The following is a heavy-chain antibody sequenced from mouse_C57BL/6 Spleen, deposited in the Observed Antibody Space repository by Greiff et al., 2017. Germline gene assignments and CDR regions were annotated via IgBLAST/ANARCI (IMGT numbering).Heavy chain of an antibody. Sequence: QVQLQQPGAELVKPGASVKLSCKASGYTFTSYWMHWVKQRPGRGLEWIGRIDPTCGGTKYTEKFKSKATLTVDKPSSTAYMQLSSLTSEDSAVYCCATDDYDLAWFAYWGQGTLVTVSA. CDR3: ATDDYDLAWFAY. J-gene: IGHJ3*01. V-gene: IGHV1-72*01. CDR1: GYTFTSYW. D-gene: IGHD2-4*01. CDR2: IDPTCGGT.